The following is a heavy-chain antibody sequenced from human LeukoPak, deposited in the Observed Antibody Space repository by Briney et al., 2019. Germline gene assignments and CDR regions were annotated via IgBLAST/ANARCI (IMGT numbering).Heavy chain of an antibody. D-gene: IGHD6-6*01. Sequence: ASVKVSCKASGGTFSSYGISWVRQAPGQGLEWMGGIIPIFGTANYAQKFQGRVTITADESTSTAYMELSSLRSEDTAVYSCARLDEYSSSSRYYGMDVWGQGTAVTVSS. CDR2: IIPIFGTA. V-gene: IGHV1-69*13. CDR1: GGTFSSYG. CDR3: ARLDEYSSSSRYYGMDV. J-gene: IGHJ6*02.